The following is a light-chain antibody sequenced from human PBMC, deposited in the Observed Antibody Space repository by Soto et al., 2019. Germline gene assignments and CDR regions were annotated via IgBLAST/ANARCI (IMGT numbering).Light chain of an antibody. CDR2: GAS. J-gene: IGKJ5*01. Sequence: EIVLTQSPGTLSLSPGERATLSCRASQSVSNNYLAWYQQKPGQAPRLLIYGASSRAAGIPDSFSGSGSGTDFTLTISRLEPEDFAMYYCQQYGSSAPITFGQGTRLEIE. CDR3: QQYGSSAPIT. CDR1: QSVSNNY. V-gene: IGKV3-20*01.